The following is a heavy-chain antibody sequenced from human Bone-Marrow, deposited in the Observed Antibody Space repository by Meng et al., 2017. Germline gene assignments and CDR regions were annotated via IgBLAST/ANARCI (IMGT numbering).Heavy chain of an antibody. CDR2: INPKSGDT. Sequence: ASAQVSCRASSYTFPAYWLHWVRRAPGQGLEWMGRINPKSGDTHYAQRFQGRVTMTGDTSISTAYMELSGLRSDDTAMYYCARDEDISAAGKLFGDYWGQGTLVTVSS. D-gene: IGHD6-13*01. CDR1: SYTFPAYW. J-gene: IGHJ4*02. V-gene: IGHV1-2*06. CDR3: ARDEDISAAGKLFGDY.